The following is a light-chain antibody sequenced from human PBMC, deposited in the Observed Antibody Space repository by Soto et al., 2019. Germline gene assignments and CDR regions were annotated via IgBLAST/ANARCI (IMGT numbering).Light chain of an antibody. CDR1: QSVDSSF. V-gene: IGKV3-20*01. J-gene: IGKJ1*01. CDR2: GAS. CDR3: QQYVSSVT. Sequence: EIVLTQSPGSLSLSPGERGTLSCRASQSVDSSFFAWYQQKPDQAPRLLIYGASNRATGIPDRFSGSGSGTDFTLTISRLEPEDFAVYSCQQYVSSVTFGQGTKVEIK.